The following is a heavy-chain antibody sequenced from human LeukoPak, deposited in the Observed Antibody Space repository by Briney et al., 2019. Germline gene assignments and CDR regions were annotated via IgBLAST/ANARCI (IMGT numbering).Heavy chain of an antibody. CDR2: VHHGGAS. J-gene: IGHJ4*02. Sequence: PSGTLSLTCAVSGDSITSHSWWSWVRQPPGKGLEWIGEVHHGGASNYGPSLESRVTISVDKSKNRFSLNLRSVTAADTATYYCASHVTVLGTRGFDFWGRGTLVTVS. CDR1: GDSITSHSW. V-gene: IGHV4-4*02. CDR3: ASHVTVLGTRGFDF. D-gene: IGHD6-19*01.